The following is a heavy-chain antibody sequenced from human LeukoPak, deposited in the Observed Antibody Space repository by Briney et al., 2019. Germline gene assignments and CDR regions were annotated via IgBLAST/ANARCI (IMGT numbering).Heavy chain of an antibody. CDR1: GFTFSSYE. J-gene: IGHJ4*02. D-gene: IGHD5-24*01. CDR2: ISSSGSTI. Sequence: VGSLRLSCAASGFTFSSYEMSWVRQAPGKGLEWVSYISSSGSTIYYADSVKGRFTISRDNAKNSLYLQMNSLRAEDTAVYYCARDLDGYNLFFDYWGRGTLVTVSS. CDR3: ARDLDGYNLFFDY. V-gene: IGHV3-48*03.